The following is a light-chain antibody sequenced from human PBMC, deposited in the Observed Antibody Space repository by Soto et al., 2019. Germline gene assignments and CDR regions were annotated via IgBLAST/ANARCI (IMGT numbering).Light chain of an antibody. CDR1: QTISKW. CDR3: QRYNNY. CDR2: DTS. J-gene: IGKJ2*01. V-gene: IGKV1-5*01. Sequence: DFPMTQSPSTLSASVGDRVTITCRASQTISKWLAWYQLKPGRAPNLLIYDTSILKSGVPSRFSGSGSGTEFALTISSLQPDDFATYYCQRYNNYFGLGTKVEIK.